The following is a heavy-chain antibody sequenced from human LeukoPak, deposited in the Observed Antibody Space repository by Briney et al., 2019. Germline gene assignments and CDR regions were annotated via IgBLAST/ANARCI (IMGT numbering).Heavy chain of an antibody. Sequence: GESLKISCNGSGYTFTNYYIAWVRQMPGKGLEWMGILHPGDSDTRYSPSFQGQVTISADKSIGTAYLQWSSLKASDTAMYYCARGDTEVAATADYWGQGTLVTVSS. D-gene: IGHD6-19*01. CDR2: LHPGDSDT. V-gene: IGHV5-51*01. CDR1: GYTFTNYY. J-gene: IGHJ4*02. CDR3: ARGDTEVAATADY.